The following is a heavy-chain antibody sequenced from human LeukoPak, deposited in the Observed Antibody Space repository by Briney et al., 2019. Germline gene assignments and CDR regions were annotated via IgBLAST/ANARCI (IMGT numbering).Heavy chain of an antibody. V-gene: IGHV3-48*03. CDR1: GFTFTNHA. J-gene: IGHJ4*02. D-gene: IGHD5-24*01. CDR3: AGKPRDGYNDGRFDF. CDR2: ISSSGSTI. Sequence: GGSLRLSCVASGFTFTNHAMHWVRQAPGKGLEWVSYISSSGSTIYYADSVKGRFTISRDNAKNSLYLQMNSLRAEDTAVYYCAGKPRDGYNDGRFDFWGQGTLVTVSS.